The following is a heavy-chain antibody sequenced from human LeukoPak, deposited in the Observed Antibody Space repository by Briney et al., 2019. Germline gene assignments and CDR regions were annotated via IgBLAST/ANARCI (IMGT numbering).Heavy chain of an antibody. CDR1: GGSVSSGGYY. CDR2: ISYSGST. J-gene: IGHJ6*02. Sequence: SETLSLTCTVSGGSVSSGGYYWTWIRQHPGKGLEWIGYISYSGSTHYNPSLKSRVTISVDTSKNQFSLKLSSVTAADTAVYYCARDRDQRNYYYGMDIWGQGTTVTVSS. CDR3: ARDRDQRNYYYGMDI. D-gene: IGHD2-21*01. V-gene: IGHV4-31*03.